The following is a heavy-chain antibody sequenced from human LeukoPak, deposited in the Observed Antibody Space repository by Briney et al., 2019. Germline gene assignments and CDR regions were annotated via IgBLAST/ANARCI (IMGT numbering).Heavy chain of an antibody. CDR3: AKSSTTLRTLYFDY. V-gene: IGHV3-23*01. J-gene: IGHJ4*02. Sequence: GGSLRLSCAASGFIFSNYAMIWVRQAPGKGLEWVSTIGGSGGSTYYADSVKGRFTISRDNSKNTLYLQMNSLRAEDTAVYYCAKSSTTLRTLYFDYWGQGTLVTVSS. CDR2: IGGSGGST. CDR1: GFIFSNYA. D-gene: IGHD1-26*01.